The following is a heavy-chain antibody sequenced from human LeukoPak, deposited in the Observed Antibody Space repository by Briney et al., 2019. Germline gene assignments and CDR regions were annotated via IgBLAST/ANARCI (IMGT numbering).Heavy chain of an antibody. D-gene: IGHD3-22*01. CDR2: ISSSSSTI. Sequence: GGSLRLSCAASGFTFSSYSMTWVRQAPGKGLEWVSYISSSSSTIYYADSVKGRFTVSRDNAKNSLFLQITSLRVDEDTAVYYCATYDTSGRGSWYFDRWGRGTLVTVSS. CDR3: ATYDTSGRGSWYFDR. V-gene: IGHV3-48*02. CDR1: GFTFSSYS. J-gene: IGHJ2*01.